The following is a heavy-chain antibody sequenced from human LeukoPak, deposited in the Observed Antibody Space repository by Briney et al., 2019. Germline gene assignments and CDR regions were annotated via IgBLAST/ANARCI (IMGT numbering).Heavy chain of an antibody. CDR1: GGSISSSSYY. D-gene: IGHD3-3*01. Sequence: SETLSLTCTVSGGSISSSSYYWGWIRQPPGKGLEWIGSIYYSGSTCYNPSLKSRVTISVDTSRNQFSLKLSSVTAADTAVYYCARDHLYYDFWSGYYTQVDYYYYMDVWGKGTTVTVSS. CDR2: IYYSGST. CDR3: ARDHLYYDFWSGYYTQVDYYYYMDV. J-gene: IGHJ6*03. V-gene: IGHV4-39*07.